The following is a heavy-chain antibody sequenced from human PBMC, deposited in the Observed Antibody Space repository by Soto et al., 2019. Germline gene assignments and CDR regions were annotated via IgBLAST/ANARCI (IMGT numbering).Heavy chain of an antibody. CDR3: ASLKHDYGDY. V-gene: IGHV3-33*01. CDR1: GFTFSDYN. CDR2: MWYDGSNE. Sequence: QGQLVESGGGVVQPGKSLRLSCAASGFTFSDYNMHWVRQAPGKGLEWVAVMWYDGSNEYYGDSVKGRFTIYRDNSKNTLDLQMNRLRAEDTAVYYCASLKHDYGDYWGQGTLVTVSS. J-gene: IGHJ4*02. D-gene: IGHD3-9*01.